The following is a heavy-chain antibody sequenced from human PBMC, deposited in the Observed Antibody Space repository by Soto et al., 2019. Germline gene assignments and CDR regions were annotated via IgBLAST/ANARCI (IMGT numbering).Heavy chain of an antibody. CDR2: IIPIFGTA. D-gene: IGHD2-15*01. J-gene: IGHJ5*02. Sequence: QVQLVQSGAEVKKPGSSVKVSCKASGGTFSSYAISWVRQAPGQGLEWMGGIIPIFGTANYAQKFQGRVTMTADESTSTAYMELSRLRSEDTAVYYCARDFRLGYCSGGSCYKSYWFDPWGQGTLVTVSS. CDR1: GGTFSSYA. CDR3: ARDFRLGYCSGGSCYKSYWFDP. V-gene: IGHV1-69*01.